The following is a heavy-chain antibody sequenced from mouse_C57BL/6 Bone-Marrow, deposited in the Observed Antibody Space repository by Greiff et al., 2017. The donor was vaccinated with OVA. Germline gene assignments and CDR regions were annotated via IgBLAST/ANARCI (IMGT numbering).Heavy chain of an antibody. Sequence: EVKLMESGGGLVQPGGSLSLSCAASGFTFTDYYMSWVRQPPGKALEWLGFIRNKANGYTTEYSASVKGRFTISRDNSQSILYLQMNALRAEDSATYYCARYTYDLDDWGQGTTLTVSS. D-gene: IGHD2-3*01. CDR1: GFTFTDYY. V-gene: IGHV7-3*01. CDR2: IRNKANGYTT. CDR3: ARYTYDLDD. J-gene: IGHJ2*01.